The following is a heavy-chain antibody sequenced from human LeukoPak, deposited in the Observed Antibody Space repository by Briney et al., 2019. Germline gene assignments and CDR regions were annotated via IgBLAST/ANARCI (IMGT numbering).Heavy chain of an antibody. D-gene: IGHD5-18*01. CDR2: IYYSGST. Sequence: SETLSLTCTVSGGSISSSSYYWGWIRQPPGKGLEWIGSIYYSGSTYYNPSLKSRVTISVGTSKNQLSLKLSSVTAADTAVYYCARLEAAMGVFDYWGQGTLVTVSS. V-gene: IGHV4-39*01. J-gene: IGHJ4*02. CDR3: ARLEAAMGVFDY. CDR1: GGSISSSSYY.